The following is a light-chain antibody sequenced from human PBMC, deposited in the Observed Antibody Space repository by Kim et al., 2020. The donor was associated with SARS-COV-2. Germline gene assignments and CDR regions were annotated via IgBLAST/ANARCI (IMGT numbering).Light chain of an antibody. Sequence: ASIGDRVTITCRASQGISTYLAWYQQKPGKVPKLLIYAASALQSGVSSRFSGSGSATDFTLTISSLQPEDVATYYCQKYDSAPLTFGGGTKVDIK. CDR1: QGISTY. CDR2: AAS. J-gene: IGKJ4*01. V-gene: IGKV1-27*01. CDR3: QKYDSAPLT.